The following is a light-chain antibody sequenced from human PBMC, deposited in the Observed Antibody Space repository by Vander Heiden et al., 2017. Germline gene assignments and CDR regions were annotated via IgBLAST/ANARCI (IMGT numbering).Light chain of an antibody. Sequence: QSVLTQPPSASGTPGQRVTISCSGSSSNIGSNTVNWYQQLPGTAPKLRIYSKNQRPSGVPDRFSGSKSGTSASLAISGLQSEDEADYYCAAWDDSLNGLVVFGGGTKLTVL. CDR2: SKN. CDR1: SSNIGSNT. V-gene: IGLV1-44*01. CDR3: AAWDDSLNGLVV. J-gene: IGLJ2*01.